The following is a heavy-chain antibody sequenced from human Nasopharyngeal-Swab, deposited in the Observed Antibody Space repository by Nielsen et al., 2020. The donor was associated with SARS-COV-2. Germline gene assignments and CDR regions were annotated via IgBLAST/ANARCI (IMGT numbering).Heavy chain of an antibody. CDR2: IYYSGST. CDR1: GGSISGYY. CDR3: AKQNRGYDYGDNYYYYYMDV. D-gene: IGHD5-12*01. Sequence: SETLSLTCSVSGGSISGYYWSWIRQPPGKGLEWIGYIYYSGSTKYNPSLKSRVTISVDTSKNQFFLNLNSVTAADTAVYYCAKQNRGYDYGDNYYYYYMDVWGQGTTVTVSS. V-gene: IGHV4-59*01. J-gene: IGHJ6*03.